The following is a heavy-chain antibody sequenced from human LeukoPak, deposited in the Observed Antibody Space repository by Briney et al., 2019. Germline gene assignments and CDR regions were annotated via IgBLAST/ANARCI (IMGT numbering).Heavy chain of an antibody. J-gene: IGHJ4*02. CDR1: GFTFSSYA. CDR2: ISSNGGST. D-gene: IGHD2-15*01. V-gene: IGHV3-64*01. Sequence: GGSLRLSCAASGFTFSSYAMHWVRQAPGKGLEYVSAISSNGGSTYYANSVEGRFTISRDNSKNTLYLQMGSLRAEDMAVYYCARGKLGYCSGGSCYPYYFDYWGQGTLVTVSS. CDR3: ARGKLGYCSGGSCYPYYFDY.